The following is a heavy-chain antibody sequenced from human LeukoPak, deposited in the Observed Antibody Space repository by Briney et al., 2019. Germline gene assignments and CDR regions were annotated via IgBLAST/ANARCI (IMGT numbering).Heavy chain of an antibody. CDR2: INPNSGGT. D-gene: IGHD3-22*01. J-gene: IGHJ4*02. V-gene: IGHV1-2*02. CDR3: ARDGSYYYDSSGYNDY. Sequence: GASVKVSCKASGYTFTGYYMHWVRQAPGQGLEWMGWINPNSGGTNYAQKFQGRVTMTRDTSISTAYMELRRLRSDDTAVYYCARDGSYYYDSSGYNDYWGQGTLVTVSS. CDR1: GYTFTGYY.